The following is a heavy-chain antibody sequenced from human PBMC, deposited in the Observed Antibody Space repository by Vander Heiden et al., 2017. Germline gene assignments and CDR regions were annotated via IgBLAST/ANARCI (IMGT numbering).Heavy chain of an antibody. CDR2: IGLGDSPI. CDR1: AFPFGSFT. CDR3: VRDHLWAFDY. D-gene: IGHD2-21*01. V-gene: IGHV3-48*02. Sequence: EVQLVESGGGLVLPGGSMRLSCAASAFPFGSFTRSWVPQAPGRGLEWISFIGLGDSPISYADSVKGRFTISRDNGKNSLYLQMNSLRDDDTAVYYCVRDHLWAFDYWGQGVLVTVSS. J-gene: IGHJ4*02.